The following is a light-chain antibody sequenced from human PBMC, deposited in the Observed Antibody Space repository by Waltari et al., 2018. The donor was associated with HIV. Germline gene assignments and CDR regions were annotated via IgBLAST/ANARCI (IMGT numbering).Light chain of an antibody. Sequence: DIQLTQSPASLSASVGDRVTITCQATHHIGNYLSWIQQIPGKAPTLLISEASILRSGVPSRFSGSGSGTHFTLTITSLQPEDIATYHCQQYDSLPFTFGQGTKLE. V-gene: IGKV1-33*01. CDR1: HHIGNY. CDR3: QQYDSLPFT. CDR2: EAS. J-gene: IGKJ2*01.